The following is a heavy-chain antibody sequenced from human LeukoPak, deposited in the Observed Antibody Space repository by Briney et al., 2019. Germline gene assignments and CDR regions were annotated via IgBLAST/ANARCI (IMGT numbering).Heavy chain of an antibody. CDR2: INDRGST. CDR3: ARGRVTDNWTGGHWFDP. J-gene: IGHJ5*02. Sequence: SETLSLTCAVYDKSLKGYYWSWIRQPPGKGREWSGQINDRGSTNYNPSLKSRVTISLDTPKKQFSLRRSSVTAADTAVFYCARGRVTDNWTGGHWFDPWGRGTLVIVSS. D-gene: IGHD1-20*01. V-gene: IGHV4-34*01. CDR1: DKSLKGYY.